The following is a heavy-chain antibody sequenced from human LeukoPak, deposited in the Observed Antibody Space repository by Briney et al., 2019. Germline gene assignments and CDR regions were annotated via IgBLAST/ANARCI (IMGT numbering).Heavy chain of an antibody. CDR3: VRHGIQMERRISCGFDP. CDR1: GGSISSTSYY. J-gene: IGHJ5*02. V-gene: IGHV4-39*01. Sequence: PSETLSLTCTVSGGSISSTSYYWGWIRQPPGKGLGWIGSIYYSGSTYYNPSLKSRVTISVDTSKNQCSLRLSSVTAADTAVYYCVRHGIQMERRISCGFDPWGQGTLVTVSS. CDR2: IYYSGST. D-gene: IGHD1-1*01.